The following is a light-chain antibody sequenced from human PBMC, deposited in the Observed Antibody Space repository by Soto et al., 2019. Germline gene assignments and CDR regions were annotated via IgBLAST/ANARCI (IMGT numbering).Light chain of an antibody. Sequence: DIQMTQFPSTLSASVGDRVTITCRASQSISTWLAWYQQKPGKAPKLLIYDASSLESGVPSRFSGSGSGTEFTLSISCLQSEDFATYYCQQYYSYPLTFGGGTKVDI. CDR3: QQYYSYPLT. CDR2: DAS. J-gene: IGKJ4*01. CDR1: QSISTW. V-gene: IGKV1-5*01.